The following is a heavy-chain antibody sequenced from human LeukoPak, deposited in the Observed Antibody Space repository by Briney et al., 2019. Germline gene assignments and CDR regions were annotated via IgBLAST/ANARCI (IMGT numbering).Heavy chain of an antibody. V-gene: IGHV1-46*01. CDR1: GYTFTSYY. D-gene: IGHD3-10*01. J-gene: IGHJ4*02. CDR2: INPSGGST. CDR3: ARGDSADGSGSALFDY. Sequence: ASVKVSCKASGYTFTSYYMHWVRQAPGQGLEWMGIINPSGGSTSYAQKFQGRVTMTRDTSTSTVYMELSSLRSEDTAVYYCARGDSADGSGSALFDYWGQGTLVTVSS.